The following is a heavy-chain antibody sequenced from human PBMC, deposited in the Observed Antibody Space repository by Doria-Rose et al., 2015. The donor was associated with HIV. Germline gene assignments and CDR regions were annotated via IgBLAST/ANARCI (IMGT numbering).Heavy chain of an antibody. CDR1: GVSLSSPGMG. CDR3: ARIKSSRWYHKYYFDF. CDR2: IFSDDER. V-gene: IGHV2-26*01. Sequence: QVQLVESGPVLVKPTETLTLTCTVSGVSLSSPGMGVSWIRQPPGKALEWLANIFSDDERSNKTSLKSRLTIPRGISKSQVVLTMTDMDPVDTATYYCARIKSSRWYHKYYFDFWGQGTLVIVSA. D-gene: IGHD6-13*01. J-gene: IGHJ4*02.